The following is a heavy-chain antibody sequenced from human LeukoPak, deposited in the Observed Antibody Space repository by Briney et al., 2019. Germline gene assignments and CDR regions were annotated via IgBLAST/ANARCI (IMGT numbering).Heavy chain of an antibody. CDR2: IRFDGGSQ. J-gene: IGHJ4*02. Sequence: GGSLRLSCAASGFTFNNYGMHWVRQAPGKGLEWVAYIRFDGGSQFYADSVKGRFTISGDNSKNTMYVQVNSLRAEDTAVYYCAKGRKEYSSSPDCDYWGQGTLVTVSS. CDR1: GFTFNNYG. V-gene: IGHV3-30*02. D-gene: IGHD6-6*01. CDR3: AKGRKEYSSSPDCDY.